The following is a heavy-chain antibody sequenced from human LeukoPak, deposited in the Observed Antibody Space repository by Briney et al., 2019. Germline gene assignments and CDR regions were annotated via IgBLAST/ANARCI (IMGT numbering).Heavy chain of an antibody. CDR2: ISGSGGST. CDR1: GFTFSSYA. D-gene: IGHD6-13*01. J-gene: IGHJ4*02. V-gene: IGHV3-23*01. CDR3: APRYSSSWYPFGD. Sequence: QTGGSLRPSCAASGFTFSSYAMSWVRQAPGKGLEWVSAISGSGGSTYYADSVKGRFTISRDNSKNTLYLQMNSLRAEDTAVYYCAPRYSSSWYPFGDWGQGTLVTVSS.